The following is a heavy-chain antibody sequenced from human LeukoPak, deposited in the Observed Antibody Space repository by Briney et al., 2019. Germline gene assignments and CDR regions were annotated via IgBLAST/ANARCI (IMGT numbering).Heavy chain of an antibody. D-gene: IGHD6-19*01. J-gene: IGHJ4*02. CDR2: ISNYNGQT. CDR3: ARDKDLGAVAGTFDY. CDR1: RYAFSASG. V-gene: IGHV1-18*01. Sequence: ASVKVPCKASRYAFSASGISWVRQAPGRGLEWMGWISNYNGQTKYSQKFQGRVTVTTDTSTSTAYMELTRLTSDDTAVYYCARDKDLGAVAGTFDYWGQGTLVTVSS.